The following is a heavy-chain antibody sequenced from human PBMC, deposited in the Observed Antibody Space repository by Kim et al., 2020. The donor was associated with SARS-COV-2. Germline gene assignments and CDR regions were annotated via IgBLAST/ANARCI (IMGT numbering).Heavy chain of an antibody. CDR1: GFSIRDFA. V-gene: IGHV3-49*04. Sequence: GGSLRLSCTASGFSIRDFAMSWVRQAPGKGLEWISFIRNLAYGGTAEYAASVKGRFTISRDDSENSVYLQMNSLESEDTAVYYCVTASAGRNFDHWGQGTLVIVSS. J-gene: IGHJ4*02. CDR3: VTASAGRNFDH. D-gene: IGHD6-13*01. CDR2: IRNLAYGGTA.